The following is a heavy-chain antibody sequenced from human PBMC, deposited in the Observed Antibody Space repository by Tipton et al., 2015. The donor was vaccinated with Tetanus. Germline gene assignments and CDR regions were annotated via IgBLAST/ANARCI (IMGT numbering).Heavy chain of an antibody. CDR1: GFTFSSYA. V-gene: IGHV3-30*04. D-gene: IGHD6-13*01. CDR2: ISYDGSNK. J-gene: IGHJ4*02. CDR3: ARGTGSSWTFDY. Sequence: SLKLSCAASGFTFSSYAMHWVRQAPGKGLEWVAVISYDGSNKYYADSVKGRFTISRDNSKNTLYLQMNSLRAEDTAVYYCARGTGSSWTFDYWGQGTLVTVSS.